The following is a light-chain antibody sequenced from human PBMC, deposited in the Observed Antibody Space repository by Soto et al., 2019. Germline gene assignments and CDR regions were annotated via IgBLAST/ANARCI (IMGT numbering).Light chain of an antibody. V-gene: IGLV3-9*01. CDR2: SDT. CDR1: NLGSKN. CDR3: QVWDSSTVV. J-gene: IGLJ2*01. Sequence: SYELTQPLSVSVALGQTARITCGGNNLGSKNVHWYQQKPGQAPVLVIYSDTNRPSGNPERFSGSNSGNTATLTISRAQVGDEADYYCQVWDSSTVVFGGGTKLTVL.